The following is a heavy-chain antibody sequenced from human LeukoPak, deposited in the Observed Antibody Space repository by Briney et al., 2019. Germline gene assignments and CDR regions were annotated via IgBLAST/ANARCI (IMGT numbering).Heavy chain of an antibody. CDR3: ARGGGTAPLDY. Sequence: SETLSLTCTVSGGSISSYYWSWIRQPPGKGLEWIGYIYYSGSTNYNPSLKSRVTISVDTSKNQFSLKLSSVTAADTAVYYCARGGGTAPLDYWGQGTLVTVSS. V-gene: IGHV4-59*01. CDR2: IYYSGST. D-gene: IGHD1-7*01. J-gene: IGHJ4*02. CDR1: GGSISSYY.